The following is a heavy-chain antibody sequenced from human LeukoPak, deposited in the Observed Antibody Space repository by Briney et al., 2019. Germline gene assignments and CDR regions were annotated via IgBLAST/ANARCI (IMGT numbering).Heavy chain of an antibody. CDR2: IYYSGST. Sequence: SETLSLTCTVSGGSISSYYWSWIRQPPGKGLEWIGYIYYSGSTNYNPSLKSRVTISVDTSKNQFSLKLSSVTAADTAVYYCARDESGSYLAADAFDIWGQGTMVTVSS. CDR3: ARDESGSYLAADAFDI. CDR1: GGSISSYY. V-gene: IGHV4-59*12. J-gene: IGHJ3*02. D-gene: IGHD1-26*01.